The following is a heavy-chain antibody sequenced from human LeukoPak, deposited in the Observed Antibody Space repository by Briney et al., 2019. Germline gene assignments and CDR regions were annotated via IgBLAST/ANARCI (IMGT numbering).Heavy chain of an antibody. D-gene: IGHD5-12*01. V-gene: IGHV4-61*02. J-gene: IGHJ4*02. CDR3: ASGRLRYRFDY. Sequence: SQTLSLTCTVSGGSISSGSYYWSWIRQPAGKGLEWIGRIYTSGSTNYNPSLKSRVTISVDTSKNQFSLKLSSVTAADTAVYYCASGRLRYRFDYWGQGTLVTVSS. CDR1: GGSISSGSYY. CDR2: IYTSGST.